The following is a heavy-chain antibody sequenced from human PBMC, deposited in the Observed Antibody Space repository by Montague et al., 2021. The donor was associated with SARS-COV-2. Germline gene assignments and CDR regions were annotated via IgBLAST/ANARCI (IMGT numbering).Heavy chain of an antibody. Sequence: SLSLSCAASGFVFTSYSMNWVRQAPGEGLEWVSSISSTSSYIYYADSVKGRFTISRDSSKTSMYLHMKDLRAEDSAVYYCVRGMLASTGAMSDHWGQGTRVTVSS. CDR1: GFVFTSYS. CDR3: VRGMLASTGAMSDH. J-gene: IGHJ4*02. V-gene: IGHV3-21*01. CDR2: ISSTSSYI. D-gene: IGHD1-1*01.